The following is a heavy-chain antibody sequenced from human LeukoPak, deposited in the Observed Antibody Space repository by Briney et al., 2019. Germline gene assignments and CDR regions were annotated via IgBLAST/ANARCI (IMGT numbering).Heavy chain of an antibody. V-gene: IGHV3-23*01. Sequence: PGGSLRLSCAASGFTFSSYGMSWVRQAPGKGLEWVSAISGSGGSTYYADSVKGRFTISRDNSKNTLYLQMNSLRAEDTAVYYCAKDVDGGNSGGNDYWGQGTLVTVSS. CDR1: GFTFSSYG. CDR2: ISGSGGST. D-gene: IGHD4-23*01. J-gene: IGHJ4*02. CDR3: AKDVDGGNSGGNDY.